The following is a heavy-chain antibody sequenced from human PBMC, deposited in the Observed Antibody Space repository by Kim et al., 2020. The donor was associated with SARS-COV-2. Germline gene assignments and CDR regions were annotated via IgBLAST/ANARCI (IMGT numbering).Heavy chain of an antibody. CDR1: GFTFSSYG. J-gene: IGHJ6*02. CDR2: IWYDGSNK. V-gene: IGHV3-33*01. D-gene: IGHD5-12*01. Sequence: GGSLRLSCAASGFTFSSYGMHWVRQAPGKGLEWVAVIWYDGSNKYYADSVKGRFTISRDNSKNTLYLQMNSLRAEDTAVYYCARDLLDPIVATRRYYYSYGMDVWGQGTTVTVSS. CDR3: ARDLLDPIVATRRYYYSYGMDV.